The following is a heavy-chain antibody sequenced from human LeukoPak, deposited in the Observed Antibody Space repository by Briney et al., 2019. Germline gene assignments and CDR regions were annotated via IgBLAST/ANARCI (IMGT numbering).Heavy chain of an antibody. CDR2: ISYDGSNK. CDR1: GFTFSSYA. V-gene: IGHV3-30*04. J-gene: IGHJ6*03. D-gene: IGHD2-15*01. CDR3: ARVATSRSSRADVSLYYYYYMDV. Sequence: GGSLILSCAASGFTFSSYAMHWVRQAPGKGLEWVAVISYDGSNKYYADSVKGRFTISRDNSKNTLYLQMNSLRAEDTAVYYCARVATSRSSRADVSLYYYYYMDVWGKGTTVTVSS.